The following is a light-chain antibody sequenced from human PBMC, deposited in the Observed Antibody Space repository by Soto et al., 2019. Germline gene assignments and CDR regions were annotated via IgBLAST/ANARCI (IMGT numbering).Light chain of an antibody. V-gene: IGKV3-20*01. Sequence: EIVLTQSPGTLSLSPGERATLSCWASQSVSSTYLAWYQQKPGQAPRLLIYGASSRATGIPDRFSGSGSGTDFTLTIRRLEPEEFAVYYCQQYGNSPWTFGQGTKVEIK. J-gene: IGKJ1*01. CDR1: QSVSSTY. CDR3: QQYGNSPWT. CDR2: GAS.